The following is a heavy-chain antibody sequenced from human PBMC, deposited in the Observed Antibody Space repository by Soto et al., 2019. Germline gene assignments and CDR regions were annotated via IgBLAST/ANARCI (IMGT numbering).Heavy chain of an antibody. J-gene: IGHJ4*02. D-gene: IGHD4-17*01. V-gene: IGHV3-21*01. CDR1: GFNFRIYT. CDR3: TRDMDYGDRAFGDY. CDR2: ISQTGDYI. Sequence: PGGSLRLSCVGSGFNFRIYTMNWVRQAPGKGPEWVSSISQTGDYIVYADSVRGRFTISRDNAKNSVYLQMNSLGAEDTAMYYCTRDMDYGDRAFGDYWGQGTLVTVSS.